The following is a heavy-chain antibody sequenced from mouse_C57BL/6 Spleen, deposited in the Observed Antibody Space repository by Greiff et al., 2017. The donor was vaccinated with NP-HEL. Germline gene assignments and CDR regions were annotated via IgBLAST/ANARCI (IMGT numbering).Heavy chain of an antibody. J-gene: IGHJ3*01. CDR1: GYTFTSYG. CDR3: ARSYDGYYVDWFAY. CDR2: IYPRSGNT. D-gene: IGHD2-3*01. Sequence: VQLQESGAELARPGASVKLSCKASGYTFTSYGISWVKQRTGQGLEWIGEIYPRSGNTYYNEKFKGKATLTADKSSSTAYMELRSLTSEDSAVYFCARSYDGYYVDWFAYWGQGTLVTVSA. V-gene: IGHV1-81*01.